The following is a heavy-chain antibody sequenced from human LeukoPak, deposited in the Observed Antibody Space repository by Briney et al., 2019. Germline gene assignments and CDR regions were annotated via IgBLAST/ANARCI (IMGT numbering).Heavy chain of an antibody. CDR2: ISYDGSNK. V-gene: IGHV3-30*03. D-gene: IGHD6-19*01. CDR3: ARGQRQWLVQPDYYYGMDV. Sequence: GRSLRLSCAASGFTFSSYGMHWVRQAPGKGLEWVAVISYDGSNKYYADSVKGRFTISRDNSKNTLYLQMNSLRAEDTAVYYCARGQRQWLVQPDYYYGMDVWGQGTTVTVSS. CDR1: GFTFSSYG. J-gene: IGHJ6*02.